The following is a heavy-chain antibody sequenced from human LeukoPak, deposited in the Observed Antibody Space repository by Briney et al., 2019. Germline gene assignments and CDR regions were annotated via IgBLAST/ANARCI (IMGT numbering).Heavy chain of an antibody. CDR2: IETSGGDT. J-gene: IGHJ5*02. CDR3: ATSSGSSA. D-gene: IGHD3-10*01. Sequence: GGALRLSRAASRFTFSDYYMSWFPQAPGKGLEWVSYIETSGGDTHYAVSVKGRFTISRDDARNSMYLQMSGLRDEDTAVYYCATSSGSSAWGQGTLVTVSS. CDR1: RFTFSDYY. V-gene: IGHV3-11*01.